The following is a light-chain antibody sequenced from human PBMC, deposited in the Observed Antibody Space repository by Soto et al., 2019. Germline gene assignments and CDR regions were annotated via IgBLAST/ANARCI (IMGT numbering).Light chain of an antibody. CDR3: QQYGSSPYT. CDR2: GAS. Sequence: EIVLTQSPGTLSLSPGERATLCCRASQSVSSSYLAWYPQKPGQAPRLLIYGASSRATGIPDRFSGSGSGTDFTLNISRLEPEDFAVYYCQQYGSSPYTFGQGTKLEIK. J-gene: IGKJ2*01. V-gene: IGKV3-20*01. CDR1: QSVSSSY.